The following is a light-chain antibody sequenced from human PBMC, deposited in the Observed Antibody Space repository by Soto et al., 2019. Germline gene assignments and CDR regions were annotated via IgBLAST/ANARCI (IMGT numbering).Light chain of an antibody. CDR1: SSNIGNNY. J-gene: IGLJ2*01. Sequence: QSVLTQPPSVSAAPGQKVTISCSGSSSNIGNNYVSWYQQLPGTAPKLLIYDNNKRPSGIPDRFSGSKSGTSATLGITGLQTGDEANYYCSSYTNSNSLVFGAGTKLTVL. CDR2: DNN. V-gene: IGLV1-51*01. CDR3: SSYTNSNSLV.